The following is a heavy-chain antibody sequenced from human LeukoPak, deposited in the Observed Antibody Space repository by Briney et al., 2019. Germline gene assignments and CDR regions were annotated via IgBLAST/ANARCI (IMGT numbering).Heavy chain of an antibody. CDR3: ARDRAYSGSYFFDY. J-gene: IGHJ4*02. CDR2: INPNVGST. V-gene: IGHV1-46*01. D-gene: IGHD1-26*01. Sequence: VASVKVSCKASGYTFTSYYMHWVRQAPGQGLEWMGIINPNVGSTSYAQRFQGRVAMTRDTSTSTAYMELSSLRSEDTALYYCARDRAYSGSYFFDYWGQGTLVTVSS. CDR1: GYTFTSYY.